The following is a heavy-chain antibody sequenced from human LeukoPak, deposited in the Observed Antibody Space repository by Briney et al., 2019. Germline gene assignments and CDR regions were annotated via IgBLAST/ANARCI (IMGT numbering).Heavy chain of an antibody. CDR1: GGSISSSSYY. CDR3: AGGGGWESHY. Sequence: SETLSLTCTVSGGSISSSSYYWGWIRQPPGKGLEWIGSIYYSGSTYYNPSLKSRVTISVDTSKNQFSLKLSSVTAADTAVYYCAGGGGWESHYWGQGTLVTVSS. V-gene: IGHV4-39*01. D-gene: IGHD1-26*01. J-gene: IGHJ4*02. CDR2: IYYSGST.